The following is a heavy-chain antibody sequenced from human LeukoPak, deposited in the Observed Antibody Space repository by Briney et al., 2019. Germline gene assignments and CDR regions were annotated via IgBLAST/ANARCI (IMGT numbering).Heavy chain of an antibody. CDR1: GGSVSSGSYY. Sequence: PSETLSLTCTVSGGSVSSGSYYWSWIRQPPGKGLEWCGYIYYRGSTNYNPSLKSRVTISVDTSKNQFSLKLSSVTAADTAVYYCASGGPYYYGSGSYPHWGQGTLVTVSS. CDR2: IYYRGST. CDR3: ASGGPYYYGSGSYPH. D-gene: IGHD3-10*01. V-gene: IGHV4-61*01. J-gene: IGHJ4*02.